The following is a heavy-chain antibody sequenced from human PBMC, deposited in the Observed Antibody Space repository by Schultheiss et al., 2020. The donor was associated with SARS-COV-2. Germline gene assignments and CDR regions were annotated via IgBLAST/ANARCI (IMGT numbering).Heavy chain of an antibody. CDR1: GGSISSYY. CDR2: IYYSGNT. CDR3: ARDRRDIVVVVASTYYYYGMDV. D-gene: IGHD2-15*01. V-gene: IGHV4-59*01. J-gene: IGHJ6*02. Sequence: SETLSLTCTVSGGSISSYYWSWIRQPPGKGLEWIGYIYYSGNTNYNPSLKSRVTISVDTSKNQFSLKLTSVTAADTAVYYCARDRRDIVVVVASTYYYYGMDVWGQGTTVTVSS.